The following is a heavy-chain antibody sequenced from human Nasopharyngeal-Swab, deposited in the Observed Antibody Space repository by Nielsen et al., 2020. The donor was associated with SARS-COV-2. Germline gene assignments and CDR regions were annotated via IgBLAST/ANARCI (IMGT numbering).Heavy chain of an antibody. D-gene: IGHD6-13*01. V-gene: IGHV4-34*01. CDR1: GGSVSGYY. CDR2: INHSGST. J-gene: IGHJ6*02. Sequence: SETLSLTCAVYGGSVSGYYWSWIRQPPGKGLEWIGEINHSGSTNYNPSLKSRVTISVDTSKNQFSLKLSSVTAADTAVYYCARGGSSSWYYYYYGMDVWGQGTTVTVSS. CDR3: ARGGSSSWYYYYYGMDV.